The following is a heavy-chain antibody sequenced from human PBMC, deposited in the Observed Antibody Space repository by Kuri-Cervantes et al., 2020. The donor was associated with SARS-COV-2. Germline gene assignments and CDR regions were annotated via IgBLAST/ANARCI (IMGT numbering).Heavy chain of an antibody. CDR1: GGSISSGGYY. J-gene: IGHJ6*02. D-gene: IGHD2-2*01. CDR3: ARELGKVPAVIRYYYYGMDV. CDR2: IYYRGST. V-gene: IGHV4-31*03. Sequence: SETLSLTCTVSGGSISSGGYYWSWIRQHPGKGLEWIGYIYYRGSTYYNPSLKSRVTISVDTSKNQFSLKLSSVTAADTAVYYCARELGKVPAVIRYYYYGMDVWGQGTTVTVSS.